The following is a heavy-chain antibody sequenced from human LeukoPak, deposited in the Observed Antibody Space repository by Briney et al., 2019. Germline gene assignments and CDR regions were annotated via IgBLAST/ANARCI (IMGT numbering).Heavy chain of an antibody. CDR2: IYSGGST. J-gene: IGHJ4*02. V-gene: IGHV3-66*01. CDR3: ARVDSRTAQFDY. Sequence: GGSLRLSCAVSGFNVSSNYLNWVRQAPGKGPEWVSVIYSGGSTYYADSVKGRFTISRDNSKNTLYLQMNSLRTEDTAVYHCARVDSRTAQFDYWGQGTLVTVSS. CDR1: GFNVSSNY. D-gene: IGHD6-13*01.